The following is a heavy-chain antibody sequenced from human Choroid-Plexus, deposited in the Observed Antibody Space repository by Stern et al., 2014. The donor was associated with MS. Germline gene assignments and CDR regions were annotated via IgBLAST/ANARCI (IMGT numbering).Heavy chain of an antibody. CDR3: AKDRQYLTYFFDH. D-gene: IGHD2/OR15-2a*01. CDR2: VSYDGSNK. J-gene: IGHJ5*02. Sequence: QVQLVESGGGVVKPGRPLRLSCVASGFTFGSCAMHWVRPAPGKGLEWVGGVSYDGSNKYYAASGKGRFTTSRDNTQHTLHMQMSSLRPEDTAVYYGAKDRQYLTYFFDHWGQGSLVTVSS. CDR1: GFTFGSCA. V-gene: IGHV3-30*18.